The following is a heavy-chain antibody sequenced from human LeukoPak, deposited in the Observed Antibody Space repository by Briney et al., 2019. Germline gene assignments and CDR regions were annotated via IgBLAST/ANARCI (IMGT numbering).Heavy chain of an antibody. J-gene: IGHJ6*04. CDR2: IIPIFGTA. V-gene: IGHV1-69*06. CDR1: GGTFSSYA. Sequence: SVKVSCKASGGTFSSYAISWVRQAPGQGLEWMGGIIPIFGTANYAQKFQGRVTITADKSTSTAYMELSSLRSEDTAVYYCARDPTYYYGSGRSPYGMDVWSKGTTVTVSS. CDR3: ARDPTYYYGSGRSPYGMDV. D-gene: IGHD3-10*01.